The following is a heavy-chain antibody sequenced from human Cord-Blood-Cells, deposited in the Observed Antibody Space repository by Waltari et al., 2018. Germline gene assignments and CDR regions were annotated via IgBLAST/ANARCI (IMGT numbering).Heavy chain of an antibody. CDR2: INHSGST. CDR1: GGSFSGYY. CDR3: ARGRHSRGHFDY. J-gene: IGHJ4*02. D-gene: IGHD3-10*01. V-gene: IGHV4-34*01. Sequence: QVQLQQWGAGLLKPSETLSLTCAVYGGSFSGYYWSWIRQPPGKGLEWIGEINHSGSTNYNPSLKSRVTISVDTSKNQFSLTLSSVTAADTAVYYCARGRHSRGHFDYWGQGTLVTVSS.